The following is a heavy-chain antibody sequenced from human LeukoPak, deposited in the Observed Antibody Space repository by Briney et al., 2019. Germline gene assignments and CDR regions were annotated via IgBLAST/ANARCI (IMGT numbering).Heavy chain of an antibody. J-gene: IGHJ6*04. CDR1: GYTFTSYY. Sequence: ASVKVSCKASGYTFTSYYMHWVRQAPGQGLEWMGIINPSGGSTSYAQKFQGRVTMTRDTSTSTVYMELSSLRSEDTAVYYCARDSMPDSPMVRGVIIYYYYGMDVWGKGTTVTVS. D-gene: IGHD3-10*01. V-gene: IGHV1-46*01. CDR3: ARDSMPDSPMVRGVIIYYYYGMDV. CDR2: INPSGGST.